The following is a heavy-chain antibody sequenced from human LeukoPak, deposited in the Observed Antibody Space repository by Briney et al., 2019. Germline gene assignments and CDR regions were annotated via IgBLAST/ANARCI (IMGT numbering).Heavy chain of an antibody. CDR3: ARDGGFGGIFDI. D-gene: IGHD3-16*01. Sequence: GGSLRLSCVASGFTFNYYWMHWVRQGPGKGLVWVSRIKSDGSSTSYVDSVKGRFTISRDNAKNTLYLQMNSLRAEDTAVYYCARDGGFGGIFDIWGQGTMVTVSS. CDR2: IKSDGSST. V-gene: IGHV3-74*01. J-gene: IGHJ3*02. CDR1: GFTFNYYW.